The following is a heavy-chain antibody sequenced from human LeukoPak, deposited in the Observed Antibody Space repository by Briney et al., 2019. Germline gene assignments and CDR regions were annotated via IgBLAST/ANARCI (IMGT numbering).Heavy chain of an antibody. D-gene: IGHD3-22*01. CDR2: MNPNSGNT. V-gene: IGHV1-69*05. CDR3: ARALIDYYDSSGYYLAGGSFDY. CDR1: GGTFSSYA. J-gene: IGHJ4*02. Sequence: SVKVSCKASGGTFSSYAISWVRQAPGQGLEWMGGMNPNSGNTGYAQKFQGRVTITTDESTSTAYMELSSLRSEDTAVYYCARALIDYYDSSGYYLAGGSFDYWGQGTLVTVSS.